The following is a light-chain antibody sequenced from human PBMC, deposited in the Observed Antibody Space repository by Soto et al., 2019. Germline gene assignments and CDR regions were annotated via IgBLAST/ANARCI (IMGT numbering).Light chain of an antibody. CDR3: QQSYSSPRT. CDR2: AAS. CDR1: QSISSY. Sequence: DIQITESPASLSASVGDRVTITCRASQSISSYLNWYQQKPGKAPKLLIYAASSLQSGVPSRFSGSGSGTDFTLTISSLQPEDFATYSCQQSYSSPRTFGQGTKVDIK. J-gene: IGKJ1*01. V-gene: IGKV1-39*01.